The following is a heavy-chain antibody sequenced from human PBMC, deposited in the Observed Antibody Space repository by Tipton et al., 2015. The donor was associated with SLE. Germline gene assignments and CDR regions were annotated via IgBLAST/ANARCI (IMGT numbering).Heavy chain of an antibody. CDR2: ISSSGSTI. D-gene: IGHD6-19*01. V-gene: IGHV3-48*03. Sequence: SLRLSCAASGFTFSSYEMNWVRQAPGKGLAWVSYISSSGSTIYSADSVKGRFTISRDNAKNSLYLQMNSLRAEDTAVYYCARVQFSSGWLFDYWGQGTLVTVSS. J-gene: IGHJ4*02. CDR1: GFTFSSYE. CDR3: ARVQFSSGWLFDY.